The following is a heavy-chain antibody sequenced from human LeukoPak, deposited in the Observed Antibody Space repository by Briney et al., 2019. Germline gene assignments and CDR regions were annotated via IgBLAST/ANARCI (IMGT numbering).Heavy chain of an antibody. CDR2: INPNSGDT. J-gene: IGHJ2*01. CDR1: GYTFTGYY. Sequence: GASVKVSCKASGYTFTGYYMHWVRQAPGQGLEWMGRINPNSGDTNYAHKFQGRVTMTRDTSINTAYMDLSRLRSDGTAVYYCARTYGDYAYWYFDLWGRGTLVTVSS. CDR3: ARTYGDYAYWYFDL. V-gene: IGHV1-2*06. D-gene: IGHD4-17*01.